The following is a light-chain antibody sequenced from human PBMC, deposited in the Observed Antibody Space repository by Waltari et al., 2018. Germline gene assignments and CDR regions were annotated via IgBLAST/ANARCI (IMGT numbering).Light chain of an antibody. CDR2: EGY. J-gene: IGLJ3*02. Sequence: QSALPQPASVSGSPGTSITISSTGPSRDVGSLNLVSWYQQHPGKAPKLIIYEGYKRPSGVSNRFSGSKSGDTASLTISGVQAEDEADYYCCSYANNRPRVFGGGTKLTVL. CDR1: SRDVGSLNL. V-gene: IGLV2-23*01. CDR3: CSYANNRPRV.